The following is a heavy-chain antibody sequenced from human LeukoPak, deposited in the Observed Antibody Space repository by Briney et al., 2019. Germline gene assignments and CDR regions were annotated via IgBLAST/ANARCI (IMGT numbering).Heavy chain of an antibody. Sequence: SETLSLTCAVYGGSFSGYYWSWIRQPPGKGLEWIGEINHSGSTNYNPSPKSRVTISVDTSKNQFSLKLSSVTAADTAVYYCARGLSSDFWSGYHYYYYMDVWGKGTTVTVSS. CDR1: GGSFSGYY. V-gene: IGHV4-34*01. CDR3: ARGLSSDFWSGYHYYYYMDV. J-gene: IGHJ6*03. CDR2: INHSGST. D-gene: IGHD3-3*01.